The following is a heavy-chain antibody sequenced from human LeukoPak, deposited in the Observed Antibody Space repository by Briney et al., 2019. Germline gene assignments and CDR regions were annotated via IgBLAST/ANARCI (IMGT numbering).Heavy chain of an antibody. D-gene: IGHD1-14*01. V-gene: IGHV1-69*13. J-gene: IGHJ6*02. CDR3: ARDWYHYYYGMDV. CDR1: GGTFSSYA. Sequence: SVKVSCKASGGTFSSYAISWVRQAPGQGLEWMGGIIPIFGTANYAQKFQGRVTITADESASTAYMELSSLRSEDTAVYYCARDWYHYYYGMDVWGQGTTVTVSS. CDR2: IIPIFGTA.